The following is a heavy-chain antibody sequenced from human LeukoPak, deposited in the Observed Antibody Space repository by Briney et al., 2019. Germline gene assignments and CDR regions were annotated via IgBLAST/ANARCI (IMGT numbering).Heavy chain of an antibody. CDR3: ARKEQQHDAFDI. Sequence: GASVKVSCKASGYTFTSYDINWVRQATGQGLEWMGWMNPNSGNTGYAQKFQGRVTITRNTSISTAYMELSSLRSEDTAVYYCARKEQQHDAFDIWGQGTMVTVSS. CDR1: GYTFTSYD. CDR2: MNPNSGNT. V-gene: IGHV1-8*01. D-gene: IGHD6-13*01. J-gene: IGHJ3*02.